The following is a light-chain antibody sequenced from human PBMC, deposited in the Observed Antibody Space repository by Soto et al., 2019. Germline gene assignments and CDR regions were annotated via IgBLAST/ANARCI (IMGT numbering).Light chain of an antibody. Sequence: DIQMTQSPSSLSASVGDRVTITCRASQSISSYLNWYQQKPGKAPKLLIYAASSLQSGVPSRFSGRESGTDFSLTISSLQPEDFATYYCQQSYSTPPAFGGGTKVEIK. J-gene: IGKJ4*01. CDR2: AAS. CDR1: QSISSY. V-gene: IGKV1-39*01. CDR3: QQSYSTPPA.